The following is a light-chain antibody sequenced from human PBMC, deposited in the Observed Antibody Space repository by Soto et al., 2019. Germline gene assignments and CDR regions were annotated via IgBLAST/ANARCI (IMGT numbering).Light chain of an antibody. J-gene: IGLJ7*01. V-gene: IGLV2-8*01. CDR3: SSYGGSSNFV. CDR1: SSDVGGYNC. CDR2: EVS. Sequence: QAVVTQPPSASGSPGQSVTISCTGTSSDVGGYNCVSWYQQYPGKAPKLIIYEVSKRPSGVPDRFSGSKSGNTASLTVSGLQAEDEADYYCSSYGGSSNFVFGTGTQLTVL.